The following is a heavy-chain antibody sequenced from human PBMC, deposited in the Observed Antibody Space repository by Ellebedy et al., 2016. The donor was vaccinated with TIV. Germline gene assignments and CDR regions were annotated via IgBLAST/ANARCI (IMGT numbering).Heavy chain of an antibody. CDR1: GFTFSSYS. D-gene: IGHD6-13*01. J-gene: IGHJ6*02. CDR2: ISSSSSYI. CDR3: ARDRPYSSSGPGGMDV. Sequence: PGGSLRLSCAASGFTFSSYSMNWVRQAPGKGLEWVSSISSSSSYIYYADLVKGRFTISRDNAKNSLYLQMNSLRAEDTAVYYCARDRPYSSSGPGGMDVWGQGTTVTVSS. V-gene: IGHV3-21*01.